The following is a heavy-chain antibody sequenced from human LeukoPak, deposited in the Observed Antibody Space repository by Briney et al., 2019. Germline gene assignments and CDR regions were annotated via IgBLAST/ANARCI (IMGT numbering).Heavy chain of an antibody. Sequence: PGRSLRLSCAASGFTFSSYGMHWVRQAPGKGLEWVAVISYDGSNKYYADSVKGRFTISRDNSKNTLYLQMNSLRAEDTAVYYCAKSSAVGATLDYWGQGTLVTVSS. V-gene: IGHV3-30*18. J-gene: IGHJ4*02. CDR2: ISYDGSNK. CDR1: GFTFSSYG. D-gene: IGHD1-26*01. CDR3: AKSSAVGATLDY.